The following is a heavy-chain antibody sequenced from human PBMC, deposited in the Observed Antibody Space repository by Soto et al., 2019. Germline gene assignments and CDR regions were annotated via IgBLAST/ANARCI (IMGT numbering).Heavy chain of an antibody. CDR2: FDAEENER. CDR3: AVDCGVRYLDWLPRGY. Sequence: ASVKVSCKVSGDTLNELSIHWMRQAPGKGLEWMGGFDAEENERFYPQKFQGRVTMTEATSTETAYMELSSLTSDDTAVYYCAVDCGVRYLDWLPRGYWGQETLVSTSS. V-gene: IGHV1-24*01. J-gene: IGHJ4*02. CDR1: GDTLNELS. D-gene: IGHD3-9*01.